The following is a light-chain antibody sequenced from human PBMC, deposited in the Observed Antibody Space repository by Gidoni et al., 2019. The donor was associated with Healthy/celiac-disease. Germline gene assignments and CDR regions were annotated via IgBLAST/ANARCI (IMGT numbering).Light chain of an antibody. J-gene: IGKJ2*01. Sequence: DIVMTQSPDSLAVSLGDRATINCKSSQSVLYLYNNKNYLAWYQQKPGQPPKLLIYWASTRESGVPDRFSGSGSGTDFTLTISSLQAEDGAVYYCQQYYSTPPYTFGQGTKLEIK. CDR3: QQYYSTPPYT. CDR2: WAS. CDR1: QSVLYLYNNKNY. V-gene: IGKV4-1*01.